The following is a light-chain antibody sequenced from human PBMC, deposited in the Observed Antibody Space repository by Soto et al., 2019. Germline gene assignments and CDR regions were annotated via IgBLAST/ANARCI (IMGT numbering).Light chain of an antibody. Sequence: QSVLTQPASVSGSPGQSITISCTGTSSDVGGYNYVSWYQQHPGKAPKLMIYHVSNRPSGVSNRFSGSKSGNTASLTISGLRAEDEADYYCSSYTYVFGTGTKVTVL. J-gene: IGLJ1*01. CDR1: SSDVGGYNY. V-gene: IGLV2-14*01. CDR2: HVS. CDR3: SSYTYV.